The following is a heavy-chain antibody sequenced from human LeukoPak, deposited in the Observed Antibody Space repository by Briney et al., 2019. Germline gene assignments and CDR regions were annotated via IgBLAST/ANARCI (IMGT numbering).Heavy chain of an antibody. J-gene: IGHJ6*02. CDR2: ISAYNGNT. D-gene: IGHD1-26*01. CDR1: GYTFTSYG. Sequence: ASVKVSCKASGYTFTSYGISWVRQAPGQGLEWMGWISAYNGNTNYAQKLQGRVTMTTDTSTSTAYMELRSLRSDDTAVYYCAKGPGGSYYYYYGMDVWGQGTTVTVSS. V-gene: IGHV1-18*01. CDR3: AKGPGGSYYYYYGMDV.